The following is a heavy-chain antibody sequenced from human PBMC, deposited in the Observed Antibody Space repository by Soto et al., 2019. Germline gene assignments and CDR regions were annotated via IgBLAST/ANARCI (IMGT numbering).Heavy chain of an antibody. D-gene: IGHD6-13*01. CDR1: GGTFSSYA. CDR3: ARDRNRGYSSSWSTYYYYGMDV. Sequence: GASVKVSCKASGGTFSSYAISWVRQAPGQGLEWMGGIIPIFGTANYAQKFQGRVTITADESTSTAYMELSSLRSEDTAVYYCARDRNRGYSSSWSTYYYYGMDVWGQGTTVTVSS. CDR2: IIPIFGTA. V-gene: IGHV1-69*13. J-gene: IGHJ6*02.